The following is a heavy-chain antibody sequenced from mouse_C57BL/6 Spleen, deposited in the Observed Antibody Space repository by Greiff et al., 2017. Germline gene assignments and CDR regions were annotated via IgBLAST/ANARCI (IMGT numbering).Heavy chain of an antibody. Sequence: EVQLQQSGPELVKPGASVKISCKASGYTFTDYYMNWVKQSHGKSLEWIGDINPNNGGTSYNQKFKGKATLTVDKSSSTAYMELRSLTSEGSAVYYCGRRGLRGGGAYWGQGTLVTVSA. J-gene: IGHJ3*01. CDR1: GYTFTDYY. CDR2: INPNNGGT. D-gene: IGHD3-1*01. V-gene: IGHV1-26*01. CDR3: GRRGLRGGGAY.